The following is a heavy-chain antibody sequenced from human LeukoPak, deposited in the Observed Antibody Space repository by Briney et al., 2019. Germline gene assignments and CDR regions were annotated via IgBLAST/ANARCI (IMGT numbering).Heavy chain of an antibody. J-gene: IGHJ3*02. Sequence: ASVKVSCKASGGTFSSYAISWVRQAPGQGLEWMGGIIPILGTANYAQKFQGRVTITTDESTSTAYMELSSLRSEDTAVYYCASSGGFSQTAYIVVVPAATGGAFDIWGQGTMVTVSS. CDR2: IIPILGTA. CDR3: ASSGGFSQTAYIVVVPAATGGAFDI. CDR1: GGTFSSYA. D-gene: IGHD2-2*01. V-gene: IGHV1-69*05.